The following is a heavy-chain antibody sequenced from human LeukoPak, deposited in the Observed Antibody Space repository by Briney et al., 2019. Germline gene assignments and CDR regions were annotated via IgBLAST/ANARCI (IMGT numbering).Heavy chain of an antibody. CDR1: GFTFSSYA. CDR2: ISGSGGST. CDR3: AKDHPSVTNNYYYYYMDV. Sequence: PGGSLRLSCAASGFTFSSYAMSWVRQAPGKGLEWVSAISGSGGSTYYADSVKGRFTISRDNSKNTLYLQMNSLRAEDTAVYYCAKDHPSVTNNYYYYYMDVWGKGTTVTVSS. D-gene: IGHD4-23*01. V-gene: IGHV3-23*01. J-gene: IGHJ6*03.